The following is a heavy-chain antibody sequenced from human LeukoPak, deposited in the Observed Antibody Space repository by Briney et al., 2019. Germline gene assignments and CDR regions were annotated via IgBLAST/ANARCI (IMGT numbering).Heavy chain of an antibody. CDR2: ISGGGGST. D-gene: IGHD3-9*01. V-gene: IGHV3-23*01. CDR3: AKFYDISTGYFDC. Sequence: GGSLTLSCAACGFTFSSYAMSWVRQPPGKGLEWVPAISGGGGSTYYADSVKGRFTISRDNSKNTLYLQMNSLRAEDTAVYYCAKFYDISTGYFDCWGQGTLVTVSS. J-gene: IGHJ4*02. CDR1: GFTFSSYA.